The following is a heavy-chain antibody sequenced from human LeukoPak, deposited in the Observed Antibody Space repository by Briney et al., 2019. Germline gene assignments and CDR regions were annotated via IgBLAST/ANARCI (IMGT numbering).Heavy chain of an antibody. J-gene: IGHJ6*02. V-gene: IGHV3-74*03. CDR2: INSDGSSE. D-gene: IGHD3-9*01. CDR1: GFTFSSYW. Sequence: PGGSLRLSCAASGFTFSSYWMHWVRQAPGKGLVWVSRINSDGSSETYADSVKGRFTISRDNAKNTLYVQMNSLRAEHTAVYYCARDGPYSEGMDVWGQGTSVTVSS. CDR3: ARDGPYSEGMDV.